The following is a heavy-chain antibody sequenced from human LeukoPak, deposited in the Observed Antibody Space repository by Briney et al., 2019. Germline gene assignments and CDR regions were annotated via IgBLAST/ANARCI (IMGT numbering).Heavy chain of an antibody. CDR2: INHSGST. V-gene: IGHV4-34*01. CDR1: GGSFSGYY. D-gene: IGHD1-26*01. CDR3: ARGRVSSGRPFHYDY. Sequence: KPSETLSLTCAVYGGSFSGYYWSWIRQPPGKGLEWIGEINHSGSTNYNPSLKSRVTISVDTSKNQFSLKLSSVTAADTAVYYCARGRVSSGRPFHYDYWGQGTLVTVSS. J-gene: IGHJ4*02.